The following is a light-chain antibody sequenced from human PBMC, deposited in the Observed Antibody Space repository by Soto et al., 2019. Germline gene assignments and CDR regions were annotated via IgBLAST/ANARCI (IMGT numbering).Light chain of an antibody. CDR1: QGISHY. J-gene: IGKJ4*02. CDR3: QQYDNYPR. Sequence: DIQMTQYPSSLSASVGDRVTITCQAGQGISHYLNWYQQKPGKAPKLLIYDASNLETGVPSRFSGSGSGTDFTFTISSLQPEDIATYYCQQYDNYPRFGGGTMVDIK. V-gene: IGKV1-33*01. CDR2: DAS.